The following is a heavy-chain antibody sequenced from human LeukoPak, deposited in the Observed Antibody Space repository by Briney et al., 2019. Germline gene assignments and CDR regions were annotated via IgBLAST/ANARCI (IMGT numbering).Heavy chain of an antibody. CDR3: ARLFGGVTTYDY. CDR2: IKQDGSER. CDR1: GFAFSSYW. J-gene: IGHJ4*02. D-gene: IGHD2-8*02. V-gene: IGHV3-7*01. Sequence: GGSLRLSCAASGFAFSSYWMSWVRQAPGKGLEWVATIKQDGSERYYVDSVKGRFTISRDNAKSSLYLQMNSLRAEDTAVYYCARLFGGVTTYDYWGQGALVTVSS.